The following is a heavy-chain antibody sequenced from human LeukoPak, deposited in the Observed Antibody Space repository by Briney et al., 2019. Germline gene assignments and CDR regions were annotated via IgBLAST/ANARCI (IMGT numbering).Heavy chain of an antibody. CDR1: GYGYY. J-gene: IGHJ5*02. CDR2: INPNSGGT. V-gene: IGHV1-2*02. CDR3: ARANMVRGVGLFFDRNWFDP. Sequence: ASVKVSCKASGYGYYMHWVRQAPGQGLEWMGWINPNSGGTNYAQKFQGRVTMTRDTSIRTVYMEVSRLRSDDTAVYYCARANMVRGVGLFFDRNWFDPWGQGTLVTVSS. D-gene: IGHD3-10*01.